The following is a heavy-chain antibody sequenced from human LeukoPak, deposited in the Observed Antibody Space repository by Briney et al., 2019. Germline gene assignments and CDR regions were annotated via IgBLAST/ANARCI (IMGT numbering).Heavy chain of an antibody. J-gene: IGHJ5*02. Sequence: SETLSLTCAVYGGSFSGYYWSWIRQPLGKGLEWIGEINHSGSTNYNPSLKSRVTISVDTSKNQFSLKLSSVTAADTAVYYCARDVFYCSSTSCYVRRLQPNWFDPWGQGTLVTVSS. CDR2: INHSGST. CDR1: GGSFSGYY. D-gene: IGHD2-2*01. V-gene: IGHV4-34*01. CDR3: ARDVFYCSSTSCYVRRLQPNWFDP.